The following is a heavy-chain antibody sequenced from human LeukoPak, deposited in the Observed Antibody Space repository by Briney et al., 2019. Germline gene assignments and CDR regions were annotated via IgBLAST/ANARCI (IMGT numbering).Heavy chain of an antibody. CDR3: ARVDYYDSSGYYRGAFDI. CDR1: GGSISSSSYY. J-gene: IGHJ3*02. Sequence: SETLSLTCTVSGGSISSSSYYWGWIRQPPGKGLEWIGSIYYSGSTYYNPSLKSRVTISVDTSKNQFSLKLSSVTAADTAVYYCARVDYYDSSGYYRGAFDIWGQGTMVTVSS. V-gene: IGHV4-39*07. CDR2: IYYSGST. D-gene: IGHD3-22*01.